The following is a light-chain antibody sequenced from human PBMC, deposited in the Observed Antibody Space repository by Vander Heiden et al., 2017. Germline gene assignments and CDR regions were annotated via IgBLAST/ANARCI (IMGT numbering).Light chain of an antibody. CDR1: QSLRHSNGYNY. CDR2: LSS. V-gene: IGKV2-28*01. J-gene: IGKJ2*01. Sequence: DIVMTQSPLSLPVTPGEPASISCRSSQSLRHSNGYNYLDWYLQKPGQSPQLLIYLSSTRASGVPDRFSGSGSGTDFTLKISRVEAEDVGVYYCMQALQTPPYTFGQGTKLEI. CDR3: MQALQTPPYT.